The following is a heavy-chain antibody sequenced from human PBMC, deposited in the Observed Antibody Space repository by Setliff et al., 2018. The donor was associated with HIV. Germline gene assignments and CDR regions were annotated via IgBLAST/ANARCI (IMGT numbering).Heavy chain of an antibody. J-gene: IGHJ4*02. D-gene: IGHD3-10*01. V-gene: IGHV4-30-4*08. Sequence: PSETLSLTCSVSGDSISSGGHYWSWIRQSPGKGLEWIGYIHYSGSTYFNPSLKSRVSISTDTSKNQFSLKLTSVTAADTAVYYCARARGGITWAFDYWGQGTLVTVSS. CDR2: IHYSGST. CDR1: GDSISSGGHY. CDR3: ARARGGITWAFDY.